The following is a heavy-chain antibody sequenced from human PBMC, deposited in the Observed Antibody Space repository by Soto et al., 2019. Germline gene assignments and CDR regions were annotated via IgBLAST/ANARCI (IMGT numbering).Heavy chain of an antibody. CDR3: TRGGRTYDRTNGDS. D-gene: IGHD3-3*01. J-gene: IGHJ5*01. CDR2: VDMTGIPL. V-gene: IGHV3-11*01. CDR1: GFTFIDYY. Sequence: VVSLILSCSASGFTFIDYYMCWFRRAPGKGLEWISFVDMTGIPLFYADSLKGRFTISMDNAKNSLFLQMNSLRVEDTAVYSCTRGGRTYDRTNGDSWGQGTQVTVSS.